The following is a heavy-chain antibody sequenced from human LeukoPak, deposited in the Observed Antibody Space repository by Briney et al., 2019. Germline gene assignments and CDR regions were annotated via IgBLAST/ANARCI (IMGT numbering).Heavy chain of an antibody. V-gene: IGHV3-23*01. CDR3: TTYGSGRKFDY. D-gene: IGHD3-10*01. CDR2: ISGSGGST. J-gene: IGHJ4*02. Sequence: GGSLRLSCAASGFTFSSYAMSWVRQAPGKGLEWVSAISGSGGSTYYADSVKGRFTISRDNSKNTLYLQMNSLRAEDTAVYYCTTYGSGRKFDYWGQGILVTVSS. CDR1: GFTFSSYA.